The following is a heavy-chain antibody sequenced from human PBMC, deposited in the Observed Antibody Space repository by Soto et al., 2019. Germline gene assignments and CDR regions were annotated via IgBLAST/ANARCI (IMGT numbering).Heavy chain of an antibody. CDR1: GFTFSSYS. V-gene: IGHV3-48*02. CDR3: SRDPVIVVVTTGYSFYI. D-gene: IGHD1-26*01. CDR2: ISSSSSTI. J-gene: IGHJ3*02. Sequence: GWSLRLSCAASGFTFSSYSMNWVRQAPGKGLEWVSYISSSSSTIYYADSVKGRFTISRDNDKNSLYLQMNSLRDEDTAVYYCSRDPVIVVVTTGYSFYIRCQGTMDTVSS.